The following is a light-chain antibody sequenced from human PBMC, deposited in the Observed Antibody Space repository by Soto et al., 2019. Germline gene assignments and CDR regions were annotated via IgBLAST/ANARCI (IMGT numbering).Light chain of an antibody. Sequence: EIVMTQSPATLSVSPGERATLSCRASQSGSSNLACYQQKPGQAPRLLIYGAFTRATGIPARFSGSGSGTEFTLTISSLQSEDFAVYYCQRYNNWPPYTFGQGTKLEIK. CDR3: QRYNNWPPYT. CDR1: QSGSSN. V-gene: IGKV3-15*01. CDR2: GAF. J-gene: IGKJ2*01.